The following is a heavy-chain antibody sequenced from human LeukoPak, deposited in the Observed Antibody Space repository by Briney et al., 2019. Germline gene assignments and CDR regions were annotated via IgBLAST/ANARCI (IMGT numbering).Heavy chain of an antibody. CDR3: ARVGGSGWVDY. Sequence: PSETLSLTCTVSGGSISSYYWSWIRQPPGKGLEWIGYIYYSGSTNYNPSLKCRVTISVDTSKNQFSLKLSSVTAADTAVYYCARVGGSGWVDYWGQGTLVTVSS. CDR2: IYYSGST. J-gene: IGHJ4*02. V-gene: IGHV4-59*01. D-gene: IGHD6-19*01. CDR1: GGSISSYY.